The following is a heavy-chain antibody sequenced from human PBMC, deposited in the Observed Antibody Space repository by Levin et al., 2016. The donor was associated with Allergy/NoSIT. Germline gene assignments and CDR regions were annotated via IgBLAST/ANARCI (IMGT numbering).Heavy chain of an antibody. CDR2: INHSGST. CDR3: ARGGWEPYEGYYYYGMDV. V-gene: IGHV4-34*01. J-gene: IGHJ6*02. D-gene: IGHD1-26*01. Sequence: WIRQPPGKGLEWIGEINHSGSTNYNPSLKSRVTISVDTSKNQFSLKLSSVTAADTAVYYCARGGWEPYEGYYYYGMDVWGQGTTVTVSS.